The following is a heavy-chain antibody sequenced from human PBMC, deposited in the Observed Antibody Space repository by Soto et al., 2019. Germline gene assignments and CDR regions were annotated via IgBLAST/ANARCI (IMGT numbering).Heavy chain of an antibody. J-gene: IGHJ4*02. D-gene: IGHD4-17*01. CDR1: GFTFSTYW. Sequence: EVQLVESGGDLVQPGGSLRLSCAASGFTFSTYWMHWVRQVPGKGPEWVSRMSSDGSSTAYADSVRGRFIISRDNAKNTLYLQMNSLRVDDTAVYYCARGTVRDHDFGDHWGLGTLVALSS. V-gene: IGHV3-74*01. CDR3: ARGTVRDHDFGDH. CDR2: MSSDGSST.